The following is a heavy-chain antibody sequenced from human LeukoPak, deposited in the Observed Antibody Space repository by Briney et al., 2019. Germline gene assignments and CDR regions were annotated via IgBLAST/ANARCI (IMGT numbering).Heavy chain of an antibody. CDR1: GGSFSGYY. V-gene: IGHV4-34*01. CDR3: ARVKRDSSGYYYPFDY. Sequence: SETLSLTCAVYGGSFSGYYWSWIRQPPGKGLEWIGEINHSGSTNYNPSLKSRVTISVDTSKNQFSLKLSSVTAADTAVYYCARVKRDSSGYYYPFDYWGQGTLVTVSS. CDR2: INHSGST. J-gene: IGHJ4*02. D-gene: IGHD3-22*01.